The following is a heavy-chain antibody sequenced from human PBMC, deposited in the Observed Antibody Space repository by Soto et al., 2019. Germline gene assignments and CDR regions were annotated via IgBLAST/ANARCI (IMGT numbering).Heavy chain of an antibody. CDR2: ISGSGGST. V-gene: IGHV3-23*01. CDR3: VYRSSGPLNPYYYYGMDV. D-gene: IGHD6-19*01. J-gene: IGHJ6*02. CDR1: GFTFSSYA. Sequence: GGSLRLSCAASGFTFSSYAMSWVRQAPGKGLEWVSAISGSGGSTYYADSVKGRFTISRDNSKNTLYLQMNSLRAEDTAVYYCVYRSSGPLNPYYYYGMDVWGQGTTVTVSS.